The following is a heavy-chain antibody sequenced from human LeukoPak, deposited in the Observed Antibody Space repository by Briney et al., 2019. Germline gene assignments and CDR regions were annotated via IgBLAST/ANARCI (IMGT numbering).Heavy chain of an antibody. V-gene: IGHV1-69*05. CDR1: GGTFSSYA. Sequence: SVKVSCKASGGTFSSYAISWVRQAPGQGLDWMGGIIPIFGTANYAQKFQGRVTITTDESTSTAYMELSSLRSEDTAVYYCATALNSGSYYTLPAWFDYWGQGTLVTVSS. D-gene: IGHD1-26*01. J-gene: IGHJ4*02. CDR2: IIPIFGTA. CDR3: ATALNSGSYYTLPAWFDY.